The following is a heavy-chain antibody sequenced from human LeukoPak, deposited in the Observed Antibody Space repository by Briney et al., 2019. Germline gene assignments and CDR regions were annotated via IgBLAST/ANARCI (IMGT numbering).Heavy chain of an antibody. V-gene: IGHV4-34*01. CDR2: INRNASS. CDR1: GGSFSGYY. D-gene: IGHD5-24*01. CDR3: ARAGDGYKWRSGFFDY. J-gene: IGHJ4*02. Sequence: SETLSLTCAVYGGSFSGYYWSWIRPPPGKGLEWNGEINRNASSNYKPPLRVPITISVATSKTQFSLKLSSVAAADTDVYSCARAGDGYKWRSGFFDYWGQGTLVTVSS.